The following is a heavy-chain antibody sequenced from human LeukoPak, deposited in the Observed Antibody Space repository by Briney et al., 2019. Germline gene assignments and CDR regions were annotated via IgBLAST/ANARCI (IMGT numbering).Heavy chain of an antibody. J-gene: IGHJ1*01. CDR2: ISAYNGNT. V-gene: IGHV1-18*01. D-gene: IGHD3-3*01. CDR1: GYTFTSYG. Sequence: ASVKVSCTASGYTFTSYGIRWVRQAPGPGLELMGWISAYNGNTNYAQKLQGRVTMTTDTSTRTAYMELRSLRSDDTAVYYCARAGGRFLEWPWGQGTLLTVSS. CDR3: ARAGGRFLEWP.